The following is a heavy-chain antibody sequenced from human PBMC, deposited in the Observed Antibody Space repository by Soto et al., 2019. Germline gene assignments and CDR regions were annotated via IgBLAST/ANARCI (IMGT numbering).Heavy chain of an antibody. V-gene: IGHV3-23*01. CDR2: ISGSGGST. D-gene: IGHD1-26*01. J-gene: IGHJ6*02. CDR3: ANGEVGATNYYYYGMDV. Sequence: GGSLRLSCAASGFTFSSYAMSWVRQAPGKGLEWVSAISGSGGSTYYADSVKGRFTISRDNSKNTLYLQMNSLRAEDTAVYYCANGEVGATNYYYYGMDVWGQGTTVTVSS. CDR1: GFTFSSYA.